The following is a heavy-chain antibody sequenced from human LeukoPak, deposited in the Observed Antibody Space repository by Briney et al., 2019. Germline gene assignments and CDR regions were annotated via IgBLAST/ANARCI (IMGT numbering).Heavy chain of an antibody. CDR1: GGSISSSYKY. Sequence: SETLSLTCTVSGGSISSSYKYWGWVRQPPGRGLEWIGSIYYSGTTYYNPSLKSRVTTSVDTSKNQFSLKLTSVTAADTAVYYCARSTAAEGPTHNWFDPWGQGTLVTVSS. D-gene: IGHD6-13*01. CDR2: IYYSGTT. CDR3: ARSTAAEGPTHNWFDP. J-gene: IGHJ5*02. V-gene: IGHV4-39*01.